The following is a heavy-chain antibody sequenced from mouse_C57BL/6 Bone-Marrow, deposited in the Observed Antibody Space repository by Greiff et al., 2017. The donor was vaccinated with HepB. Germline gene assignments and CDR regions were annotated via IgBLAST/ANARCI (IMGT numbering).Heavy chain of an antibody. J-gene: IGHJ4*01. CDR3: ARRDYFYYAMDY. Sequence: EVKLVESGGGLVKPGGSLKLSCAASGFTFSDYGMHWVRQAPEKGLEWVAYISSGSSTIYYADTVKGRFTISRDNAKNTLFLQMTSLRSEDTAMYYCARRDYFYYAMDYWGQGTSVTVSS. V-gene: IGHV5-17*01. D-gene: IGHD1-1*01. CDR1: GFTFSDYG. CDR2: ISSGSSTI.